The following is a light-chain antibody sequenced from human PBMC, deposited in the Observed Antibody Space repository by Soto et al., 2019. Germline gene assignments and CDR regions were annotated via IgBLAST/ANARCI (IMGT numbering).Light chain of an antibody. Sequence: EIVLTQSIATLSLSPGERATLSCRASQSVGNNLAWYQQKPGQAPGLLIHEASTRATGIPARFSGSGSGTDFTLTISSLEPEDFAVYYCQQHANWPLTFGGGTKVDIK. CDR1: QSVGNN. CDR3: QQHANWPLT. V-gene: IGKV3-11*01. CDR2: EAS. J-gene: IGKJ4*01.